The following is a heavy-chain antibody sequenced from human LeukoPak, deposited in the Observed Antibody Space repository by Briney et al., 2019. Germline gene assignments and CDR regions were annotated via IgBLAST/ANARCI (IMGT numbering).Heavy chain of an antibody. CDR2: IYYSGST. V-gene: IGHV4-59*01. Sequence: PSETLSLTCSVSGDSISSYYWSWVRQPPGKGLEWIGYIYYSGSTNYNPSLKSRVTISVDTSKNQFSLKLSSVTAADTAVYYCASRDGYNGLDYWGQGTLVTVSS. J-gene: IGHJ4*02. CDR3: ASRDGYNGLDY. D-gene: IGHD5-24*01. CDR1: GDSISSYY.